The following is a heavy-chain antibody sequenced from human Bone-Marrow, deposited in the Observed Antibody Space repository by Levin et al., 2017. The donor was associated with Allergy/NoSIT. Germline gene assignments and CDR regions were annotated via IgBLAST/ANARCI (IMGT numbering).Heavy chain of an antibody. D-gene: IGHD5-12*01. CDR1: GYTFTSFD. Sequence: ASVKVSCKTSGYTFTSFDINWVPQATGQGLEWMGWMYPNSDNAGYAQKFQGRVTMTRNTSISTAYMELSSLRSEDTAIYYCARGELGSGYLFDYWGQGTLVTVSS. CDR3: ARGELGSGYLFDY. CDR2: MYPNSDNA. J-gene: IGHJ4*02. V-gene: IGHV1-8*01.